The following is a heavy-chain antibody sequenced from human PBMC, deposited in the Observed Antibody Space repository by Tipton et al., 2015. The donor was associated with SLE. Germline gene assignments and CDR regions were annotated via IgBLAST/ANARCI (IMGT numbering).Heavy chain of an antibody. J-gene: IGHJ5*02. CDR2: ISSSSRYI. Sequence: SLRLSCAASGFIFSDYSMNWVRQAPGKGLEWVSSISSSSRYIYHAESLKGRFTISRDNAKNSLYLQMNSLRVKDTAVYFCAGDDYASGITWGQGTLVTVSS. CDR1: GFIFSDYS. D-gene: IGHD3-10*01. V-gene: IGHV3-21*03. CDR3: AGDDYASGIT.